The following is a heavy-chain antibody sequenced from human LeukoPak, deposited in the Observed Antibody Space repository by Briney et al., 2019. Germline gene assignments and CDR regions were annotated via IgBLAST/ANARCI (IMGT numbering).Heavy chain of an antibody. V-gene: IGHV4-34*01. D-gene: IGHD2-2*01. CDR1: GGSFSGYY. CDR2: INHSGST. Sequence: SETLSLTCAVYGGSFSGYYWSWIRQPPGKGLEWIGEINHSGSTNYNPSLKSRVTTSVGTSKNQFSLKLSSVTAADTAVYYCARGEIVVVPAAPGAYYYMDVWGKGTTVTVSS. J-gene: IGHJ6*03. CDR3: ARGEIVVVPAAPGAYYYMDV.